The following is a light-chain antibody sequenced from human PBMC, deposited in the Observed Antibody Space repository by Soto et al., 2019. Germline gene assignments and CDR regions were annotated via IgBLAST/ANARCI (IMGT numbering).Light chain of an antibody. CDR3: QQYRSWPRT. Sequence: EIVFTQSPGTLSLSPGERATLSCSASQSVSSSYLAWYQQKPGQAPRLLIYGASSRATGIPARFSGSGSGTEFTLTISSLQSEDFGVYYCQQYRSWPRTFGQGTKVDIK. CDR2: GAS. V-gene: IGKV3-20*01. J-gene: IGKJ1*01. CDR1: QSVSSSY.